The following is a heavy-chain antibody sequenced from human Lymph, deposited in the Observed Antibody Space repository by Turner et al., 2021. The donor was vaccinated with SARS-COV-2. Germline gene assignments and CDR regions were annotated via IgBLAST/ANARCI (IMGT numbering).Heavy chain of an antibody. CDR3: ATLFTIPYYSDSSGYYTDY. CDR2: ISYDGSNK. J-gene: IGHJ4*02. CDR1: GFTFSSYA. Sequence: QVQLVESGGGVVQPGRSLRLPCAASGFTFSSYAMHGVRQAPGKGLEWVAVISYDGSNKYYADSVKGRFTISRDNSKNTLYLQVNSLRAEDTAVFYCATLFTIPYYSDSSGYYTDYWGQGTLVTVSS. V-gene: IGHV3-30*04. D-gene: IGHD3-22*01.